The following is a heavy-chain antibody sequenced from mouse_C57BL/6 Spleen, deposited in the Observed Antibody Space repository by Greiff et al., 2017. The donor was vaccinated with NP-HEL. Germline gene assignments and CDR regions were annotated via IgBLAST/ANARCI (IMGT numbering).Heavy chain of an antibody. D-gene: IGHD2-2*01. CDR2: ISYDGSN. CDR1: GYSITSGYY. Sequence: ESGPGLVKPSQSLSLTCSVTGYSITSGYYWNWIRQFPGNKLEWMGYISYDGSNNYNPSLKNRISITRDTSKNQFFLKLNSVTTEDTATYYCAREGDGYDVDYYAMDYWGQGTSVTVSS. V-gene: IGHV3-6*01. CDR3: AREGDGYDVDYYAMDY. J-gene: IGHJ4*01.